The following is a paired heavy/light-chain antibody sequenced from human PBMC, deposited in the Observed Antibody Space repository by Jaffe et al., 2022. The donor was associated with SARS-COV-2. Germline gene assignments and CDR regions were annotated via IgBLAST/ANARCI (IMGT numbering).Light chain of an antibody. V-gene: IGLV2-14*03. CDR3: NSYTNTYTWV. Sequence: QSALTQPASVSGSPGQSLTISCTGTSSDVGGYNYVSWYQQHPGKAPKLMIYDVSNRPSGVPDRFSGSKSGNTASLTISGLQAEDEADYYCNSYTNTYTWVFGGGTKLTVL. J-gene: IGLJ3*02. CDR1: SSDVGGYNY. CDR2: DVS.
Heavy chain of an antibody. Sequence: QVQLVQSGAEVKKPGASVKVSCKASGYTFTGYYVHWVRQAPGQGLEWMGRINPNNGGTVYAQKFRGRVTVTGDTSISTVYMELSNLRSDDTAVYYCARDSRVAADVWGQGTTVTVSS. CDR2: INPNNGGT. V-gene: IGHV1-2*06. CDR3: ARDSRVAADV. J-gene: IGHJ6*02. CDR1: GYTFTGYY.